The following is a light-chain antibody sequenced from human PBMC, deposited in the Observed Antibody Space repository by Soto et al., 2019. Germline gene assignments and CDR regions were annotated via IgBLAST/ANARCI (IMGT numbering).Light chain of an antibody. J-gene: IGLJ3*02. CDR2: NNN. Sequence: QSVLTQPPSASGTPGQRVTISCSGSSSNIGSNTVNWYQQVPGTAPKLLIYNNNQWPSGVPDRFSGSKSGTSASLAISGLQSEDEADYSCAAWDDSLNGWVFGGGTKVTVL. V-gene: IGLV1-44*01. CDR3: AAWDDSLNGWV. CDR1: SSNIGSNT.